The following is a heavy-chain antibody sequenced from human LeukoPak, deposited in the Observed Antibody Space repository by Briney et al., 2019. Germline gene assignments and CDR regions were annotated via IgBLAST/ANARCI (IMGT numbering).Heavy chain of an antibody. Sequence: GGSLRLSCAASGFTFSSYSMNWVRQAPGKGLEWVSSISSSSSYIYYADSVKGRFTISRDNAKNSLYLQMNSLRAEDTAVYYCATSYSYGYGFDYWGQGTLVTVSS. J-gene: IGHJ4*02. CDR2: ISSSSSYI. V-gene: IGHV3-21*01. D-gene: IGHD5-18*01. CDR1: GFTFSSYS. CDR3: ATSYSYGYGFDY.